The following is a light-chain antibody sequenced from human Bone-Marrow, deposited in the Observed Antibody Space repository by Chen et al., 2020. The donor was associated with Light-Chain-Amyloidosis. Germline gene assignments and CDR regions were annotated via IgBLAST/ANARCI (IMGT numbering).Light chain of an antibody. J-gene: IGLJ2*01. Sequence: SYELTQPPPVPESSGQTARITCPGDDLPTQYAYWYQQKPGQAPVLVIHRDTERPSGLSERCSGSRSETTATLTISGVQAEDEADYHCQSAVSRCTYGVICGGGTKLTVL. CDR2: RDT. CDR1: DLPTQY. V-gene: IGLV3-25*03. CDR3: QSAVSRCTYGVI.